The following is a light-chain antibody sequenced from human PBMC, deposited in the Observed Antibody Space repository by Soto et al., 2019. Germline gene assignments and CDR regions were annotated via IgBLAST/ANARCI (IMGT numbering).Light chain of an antibody. V-gene: IGKV3-15*01. J-gene: IGKJ1*01. CDR2: DAS. CDR3: QQYNKWPPWT. Sequence: MLMTQSPATLSVSPGERATLSCRASQSVSSNLAWYQQKPGQAPRLLIYDASTTATGVPARFRGSGSGTEFTLTISSLQSEDFAVYFCQQYNKWPPWTFGQGTKVDIK. CDR1: QSVSSN.